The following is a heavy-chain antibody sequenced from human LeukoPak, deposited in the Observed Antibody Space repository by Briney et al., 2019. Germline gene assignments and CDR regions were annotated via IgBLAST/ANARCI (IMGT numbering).Heavy chain of an antibody. V-gene: IGHV3-11*01. J-gene: IGHJ4*02. Sequence: EGSLRLSCAASGFTFSDYYMSWIRQAPGKGLEWVSYISSSGSITYYADSVKGRFTISRDDAKNSLYLQMNRLRAEDMAVYSCARAYYGRTTYTAYHFDDWGQGTLVTVSS. CDR1: GFTFSDYY. CDR2: ISSSGSIT. CDR3: ARAYYGRTTYTAYHFDD. D-gene: IGHD3-10*01.